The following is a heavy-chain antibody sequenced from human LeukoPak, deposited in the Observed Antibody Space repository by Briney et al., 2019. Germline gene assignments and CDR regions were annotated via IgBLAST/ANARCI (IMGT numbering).Heavy chain of an antibody. V-gene: IGHV1-18*01. CDR2: ISAYNGNT. CDR3: AREPAYYYDSSGYYSS. CDR1: GYTFTSYG. D-gene: IGHD3-22*01. Sequence: ASVKVSCKASGYTFTSYGISWVRQAPGQGLEWMGWISAYNGNTNYAQKLQGRVTMATDTSTSTAYMEPRSLRSDDTAVYYCAREPAYYYDSSGYYSSWGQGTLVTVSS. J-gene: IGHJ5*02.